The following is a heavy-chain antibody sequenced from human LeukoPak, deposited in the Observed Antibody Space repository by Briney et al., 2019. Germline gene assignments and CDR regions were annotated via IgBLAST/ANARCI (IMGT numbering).Heavy chain of an antibody. J-gene: IGHJ4*02. V-gene: IGHV3-21*05. CDR3: VRGGRGRDDYFDY. D-gene: IGHD3-10*01. Sequence: GGSLRLSCAASGYTFPSYSLNWVRQSPGKGLERISYVGTGGDDIYYADSVTGRFTISRDNAEKSVYLQMNSLRVKDTAVYYCVRGGRGRDDYFDYWGQGTQVTVSS. CDR1: GYTFPSYS. CDR2: VGTGGDDI.